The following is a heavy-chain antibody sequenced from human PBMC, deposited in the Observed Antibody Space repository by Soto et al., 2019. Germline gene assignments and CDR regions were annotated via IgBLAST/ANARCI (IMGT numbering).Heavy chain of an antibody. CDR1: GYTFTNSG. CDR3: SRDLCYSHLDVPY. J-gene: IGHJ4*02. Sequence: QVQLVQSGAEVKKPGASVKVSCKASGYTFTNSGFSWVRQAPGQGLEWVGWIRVNNGDTHYAQKLQGRVTMTTDTSMSTAFMELRSLRSDATGVYYCSRDLCYSHLDVPYWGLGILFTVSS. V-gene: IGHV1-18*01. CDR2: IRVNNGDT. D-gene: IGHD4-4*01.